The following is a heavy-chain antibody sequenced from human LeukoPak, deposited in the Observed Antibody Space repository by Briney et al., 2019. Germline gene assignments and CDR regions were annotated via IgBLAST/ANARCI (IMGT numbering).Heavy chain of an antibody. D-gene: IGHD3-22*01. Sequence: GGSLRLSCAASGFTVSSNYMSRVRHAPGEGLEWGSVFYSGGSTYYADCVKGRFTIYRDNSKNTMYLQMNSLRAEDTAVYYCARGRYHDVSVLVYWGQETRVTVSS. J-gene: IGHJ4*02. CDR3: ARGRYHDVSVLVY. CDR2: FYSGGST. V-gene: IGHV3-66*01. CDR1: GFTVSSNY.